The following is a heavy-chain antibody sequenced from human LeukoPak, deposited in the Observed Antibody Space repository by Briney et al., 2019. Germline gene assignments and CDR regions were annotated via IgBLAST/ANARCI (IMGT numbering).Heavy chain of an antibody. CDR3: ARGLRDRYGMDV. Sequence: GGSLRLSCVASGFTFDTYWMHWVRQAPGKGLVWVSRIHRDGNNINYADFVQGRFTVSRDNAKNTLYLQMHSLRVEDTAMYYCARGLRDRYGMDVWGQGITVTVSS. CDR2: IHRDGNNI. J-gene: IGHJ6*02. CDR1: GFTFDTYW. V-gene: IGHV3-74*01.